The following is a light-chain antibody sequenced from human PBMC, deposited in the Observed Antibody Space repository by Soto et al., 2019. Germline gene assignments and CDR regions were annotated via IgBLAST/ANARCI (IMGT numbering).Light chain of an antibody. CDR1: QSVTSNF. CDR2: GAS. J-gene: IGKJ4*01. V-gene: IGKV3-20*01. Sequence: ENVLTQSPGTLSLSPLERATLSFSASQSVTSNFLAWFQEKPGQAPRLLIYGASSRATGIPDRFSGGGSGTDFTLTISRLEPEDFAVYYCQQYHTSLLTFGGGTKVDIK. CDR3: QQYHTSLLT.